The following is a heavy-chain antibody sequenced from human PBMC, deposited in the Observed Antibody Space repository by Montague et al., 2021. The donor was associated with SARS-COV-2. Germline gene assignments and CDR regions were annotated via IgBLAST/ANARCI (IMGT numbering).Heavy chain of an antibody. Sequence: CAISGDSVSSNSATWNWLRQSPSRGLEWLGRTYYRSKWYNDYAVSVRGRVTINPDTSKNQFSLQLNSVTPEDTALYYCTSGREGNYNVMDVWGQGTTVTVSS. J-gene: IGHJ6*02. CDR3: TSGREGNYNVMDV. D-gene: IGHD1-1*01. CDR1: GDSVSSNSAT. CDR2: TYYRSKWYN. V-gene: IGHV6-1*01.